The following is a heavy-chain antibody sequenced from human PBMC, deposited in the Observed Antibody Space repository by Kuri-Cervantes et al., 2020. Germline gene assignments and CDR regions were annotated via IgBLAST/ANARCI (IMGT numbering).Heavy chain of an antibody. Sequence: GESLKISCAASGFTFSSYGMHWVRQAPGKGLEWVAVISYDGSNKYYADSVKGRFTISRDNSRNTLYLQMNSLRAEDTALYYCAKDSSYYYDSSGYPYYFDYWGQGTLVTVSS. V-gene: IGHV3-30*18. D-gene: IGHD3-22*01. CDR3: AKDSSYYYDSSGYPYYFDY. CDR2: ISYDGSNK. J-gene: IGHJ4*02. CDR1: GFTFSSYG.